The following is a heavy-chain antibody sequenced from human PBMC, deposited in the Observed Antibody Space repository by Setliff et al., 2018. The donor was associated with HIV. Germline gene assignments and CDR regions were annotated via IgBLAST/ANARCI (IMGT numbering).Heavy chain of an antibody. V-gene: IGHV4-39*01. D-gene: IGHD6-19*01. Sequence: SETLSLTCTVSGGPITTSSYYWGWLRQPPGKGLEWIGSSYYSGSTYYNPYLKSRVTISVDTSKNQFSLKLSSLTAADTVVYYCARHAWLAPFDSWGQGTLVTVSS. CDR2: SYYSGST. J-gene: IGHJ4*02. CDR1: GGPITTSSYY. CDR3: ARHAWLAPFDS.